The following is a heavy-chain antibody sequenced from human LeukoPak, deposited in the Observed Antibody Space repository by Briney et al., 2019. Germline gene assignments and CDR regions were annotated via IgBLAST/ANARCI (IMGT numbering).Heavy chain of an antibody. V-gene: IGHV3-23*01. CDR2: ISGSGGST. Sequence: GGSLRLSCAASGFTFSSYAMSWVRQAAGKGLEWVSAISGSGGSTYYADSAKGRFTISRDNSKNTLYLQMNSLRAEDTAVYYCAKEPLSIFVGTFDYWGQGTLVTVSS. CDR1: GFTFSSYA. CDR3: AKEPLSIFVGTFDY. J-gene: IGHJ4*02. D-gene: IGHD2-21*01.